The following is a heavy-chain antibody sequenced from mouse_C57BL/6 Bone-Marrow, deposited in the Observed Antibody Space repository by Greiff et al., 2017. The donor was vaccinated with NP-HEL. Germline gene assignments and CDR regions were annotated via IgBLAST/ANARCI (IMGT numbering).Heavy chain of an antibody. Sequence: VQLQQSGAELVRPGASVKLSCTASGFNIKDDSMHWVKQRPEQGLEWIGWIDPENGDTEYASKVQGKATITADTSSNTAYLQLSSLTSEDTAVYYCTDLFTFAYWGQGTLVTVSA. CDR3: TDLFTFAY. V-gene: IGHV14-4*01. J-gene: IGHJ3*01. CDR1: GFNIKDDS. CDR2: IDPENGDT.